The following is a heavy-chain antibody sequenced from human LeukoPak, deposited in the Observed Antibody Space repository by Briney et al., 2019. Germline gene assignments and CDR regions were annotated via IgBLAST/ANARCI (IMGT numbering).Heavy chain of an antibody. J-gene: IGHJ5*02. V-gene: IGHV3-7*01. CDR3: AKSGRGSSWYGEDWFDP. CDR2: IKQDGSEK. D-gene: IGHD6-13*01. Sequence: PGGSLRLSCAASGFIFNNYWISWVHQAPGEGLEWVANIKQDGSEKYYVDSVKGRFTISRDNAKNSLYLQMNSLRAEDTAVYYCAKSGRGSSWYGEDWFDPWGQGTLVTVSS. CDR1: GFIFNNYW.